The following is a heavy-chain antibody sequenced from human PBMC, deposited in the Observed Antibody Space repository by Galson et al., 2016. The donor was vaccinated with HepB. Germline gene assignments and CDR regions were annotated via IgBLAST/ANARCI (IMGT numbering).Heavy chain of an antibody. D-gene: IGHD4-23*01. V-gene: IGHV2-70*04. J-gene: IGHJ4*02. Sequence: PALVKPTQTLTLTCSFSGFSLNTNGVRVSWIRQPPGKALEWLARIDWDDSTFYTTSLKTRLTISKDTSKNQVVLTMTNMDPVGTATYYCARAQSGGNLFFDLWGQGALVTVSS. CDR2: IDWDDST. CDR3: ARAQSGGNLFFDL. CDR1: GFSLNTNGVR.